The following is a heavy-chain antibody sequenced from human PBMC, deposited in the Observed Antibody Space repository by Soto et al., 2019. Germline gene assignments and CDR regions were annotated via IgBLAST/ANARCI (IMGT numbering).Heavy chain of an antibody. CDR3: AKSSTAEYYYYGMDV. CDR2: ISYDGRNK. J-gene: IGHJ6*02. V-gene: IGHV3-30*18. CDR1: GLTFSSYG. Sequence: QVYLVESGGGVVQPGRSLRLSCAASGLTFSSYGMHWVRQGPGKGLERVAVISYDGRNKYDADSVKRRFTISRDNSKNTLYLQMNILRAEGTAVYYCAKSSTAEYYYYGMDVWGQGTTVTVSS.